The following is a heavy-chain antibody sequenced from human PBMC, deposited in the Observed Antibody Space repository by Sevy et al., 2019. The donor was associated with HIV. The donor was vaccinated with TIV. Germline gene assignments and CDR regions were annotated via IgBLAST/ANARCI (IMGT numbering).Heavy chain of an antibody. CDR3: AKRPYYYYNSDGHLVSSTDEADY. Sequence: GGSLRLSCAASGLALSDYYMAWIRQAPGKGLEWLSAISGGGDGTYYADSVKGRFTISGDNSRNTLYLQMNSLRAEDTAVYYCAKRPYYYYNSDGHLVSSTDEADYWGQGTLVTVSS. J-gene: IGHJ4*02. V-gene: IGHV3-23*01. CDR2: ISGGGDGT. D-gene: IGHD3-22*01. CDR1: GLALSDYY.